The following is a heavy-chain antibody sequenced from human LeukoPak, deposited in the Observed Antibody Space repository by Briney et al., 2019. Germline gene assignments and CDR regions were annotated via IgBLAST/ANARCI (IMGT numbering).Heavy chain of an antibody. CDR3: ARVLGSSWYRILDYYYMDV. V-gene: IGHV1-18*01. J-gene: IGHJ6*03. CDR1: GYTFTSYG. D-gene: IGHD6-13*01. CDR2: ISAYNGNT. Sequence: ASVKVSCKASGYTFTSYGISWVRQAPGQGLEWMGWISAYNGNTNYAQKLQGRVTMTTDTSTSTAYMELRSLRSDDTAVYYCARVLGSSWYRILDYYYMDVWGKGTTVTVSS.